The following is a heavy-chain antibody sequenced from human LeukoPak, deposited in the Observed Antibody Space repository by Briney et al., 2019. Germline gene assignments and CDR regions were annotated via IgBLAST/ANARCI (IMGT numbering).Heavy chain of an antibody. CDR2: TYYRSKWYN. J-gene: IGHJ4*02. CDR1: GDSVSSNSAA. Sequence: SQTLSLTCAISGDSVSSNSAAWNWIRQSPSRGLEWLGRTYYRSKWYNDYAVSVKSRITINPDTSKNQFSLQLNSVAPEDTAVYYCAGTHTIPYYFDYWGQGTLVTVSS. D-gene: IGHD3-9*01. V-gene: IGHV6-1*01. CDR3: AGTHTIPYYFDY.